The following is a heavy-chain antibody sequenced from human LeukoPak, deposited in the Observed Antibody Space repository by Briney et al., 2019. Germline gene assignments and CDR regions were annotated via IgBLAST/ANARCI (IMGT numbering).Heavy chain of an antibody. CDR1: EFTFSSYW. V-gene: IGHV3-7*03. CDR3: ARASSPYCGDDCYFDDYDFGG. D-gene: IGHD2-21*02. CDR2: INRSGSNK. J-gene: IGHJ6*02. Sequence: GGSLRLSCAASEFTFSSYWMTWVRQAPGKGLEWVANINRSGSNKHYADSVKGRFTISRDNAKNFLYLQMNSLRAEDTAVYFGARASSPYCGDDCYFDDYDFGGWGQGVTVTVAS.